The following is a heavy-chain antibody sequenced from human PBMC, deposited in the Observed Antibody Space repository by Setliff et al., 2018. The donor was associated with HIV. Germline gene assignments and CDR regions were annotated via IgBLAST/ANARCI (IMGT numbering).Heavy chain of an antibody. Sequence: SETLSLSCVVSDDSFSNYDWTWIRQPSGKALQWIGYISSSGTTNYNPSLRSRVTISIETSNTHFSLWLRSVTAADTATYFCARLGRAIDDGGSSLRLDFWGQGMLVTVSS. CDR2: ISSSGTT. CDR3: ARLGRAIDDGGSSLRLDF. D-gene: IGHD2-15*01. J-gene: IGHJ4*02. V-gene: IGHV4-4*09. CDR1: DDSFSNYD.